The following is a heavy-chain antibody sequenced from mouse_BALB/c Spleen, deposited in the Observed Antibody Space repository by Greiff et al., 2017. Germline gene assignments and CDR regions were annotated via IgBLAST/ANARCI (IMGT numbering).Heavy chain of an antibody. V-gene: IGHV5-12-1*01. CDR2: ISSGGGST. J-gene: IGHJ2*01. D-gene: IGHD3-3*01. Sequence: EVMLVESGGGLVKPGGSLKLSCAASGFAFSSYDMSWVRQTPEKRLEWVAYISSGGGSTYYPDTVKGRFTISRDNAKNTLYLQMSSLKSEDTAMYYCARHGGPYYFDYWGQGTTLTVSS. CDR3: ARHGGPYYFDY. CDR1: GFAFSSYD.